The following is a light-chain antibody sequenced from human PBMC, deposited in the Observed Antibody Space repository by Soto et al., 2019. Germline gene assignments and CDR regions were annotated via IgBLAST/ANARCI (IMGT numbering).Light chain of an antibody. V-gene: IGLV3-21*02. J-gene: IGLJ1*01. CDR2: DDS. Sequence: SYDLTQPPSVSVAPGQTARITCGGNNIGSKSVHWYQQKPGQAPVLVVYDDSDRPSGIPERFSGSNSGNTATLTISRVDAGDEADYYCQVWDSSSDHAFVLGTGTMVTVL. CDR3: QVWDSSSDHAFV. CDR1: NIGSKS.